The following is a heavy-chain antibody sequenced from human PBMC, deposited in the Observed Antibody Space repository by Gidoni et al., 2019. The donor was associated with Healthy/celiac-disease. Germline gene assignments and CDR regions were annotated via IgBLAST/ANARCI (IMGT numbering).Heavy chain of an antibody. V-gene: IGHV3-33*01. J-gene: IGHJ5*02. D-gene: IGHD6-19*01. Sequence: QVQLVESGGGVVQPGRALRLSCAASGFTFSSYGMHWVRQAPGKGLEWVAVIWYDGSNKYYADSVKGRFTISRDNSKNTLYLQMNSLRAEDTAVYYCARIAVADTGRFDPWGQGTLVTVSS. CDR2: IWYDGSNK. CDR3: ARIAVADTGRFDP. CDR1: GFTFSSYG.